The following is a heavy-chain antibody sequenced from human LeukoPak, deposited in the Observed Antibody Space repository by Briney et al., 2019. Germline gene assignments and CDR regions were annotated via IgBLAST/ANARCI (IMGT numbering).Heavy chain of an antibody. CDR2: IYHSGST. Sequence: SQTLSLTCAVSGGSISSGGYSWRWLRQPPGRGLEWIGYIYHSGSTYYNPSIKSRVTISVDRSKNQFSLKLSSVTAADTAVYYCASTTVVTRGRFDYWGQGTLVTVSS. D-gene: IGHD4-23*01. CDR1: GGSISSGGYS. CDR3: ASTTVVTRGRFDY. J-gene: IGHJ4*02. V-gene: IGHV4-30-2*01.